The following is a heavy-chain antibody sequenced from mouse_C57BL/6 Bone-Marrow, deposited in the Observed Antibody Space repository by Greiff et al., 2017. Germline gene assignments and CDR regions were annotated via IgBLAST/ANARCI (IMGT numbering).Heavy chain of an antibody. D-gene: IGHD2-3*01. CDR1: GYTFTSSW. J-gene: IGHJ4*01. CDR2: IDPSDSYP. V-gene: IGHV1-59*01. CDR3: ARWWLLPSKAMDY. Sequence: QVQLQQPGAELVRPGPSVKLSCKASGYTFTSSWMHWVKQRPGQGLEWIGVIDPSDSYPNYNQKFKGKATLTVDTSSSTAYMQLSSLTSEDSAVYYCARWWLLPSKAMDYWGQGTSVTVSS.